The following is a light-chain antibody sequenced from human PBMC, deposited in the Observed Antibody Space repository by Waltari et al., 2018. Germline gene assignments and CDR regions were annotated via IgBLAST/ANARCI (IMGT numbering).Light chain of an antibody. J-gene: IGKJ1*01. CDR1: QSLLHSNGNNY. CDR2: LGS. V-gene: IGKV2-28*01. CDR3: MQSLQALWT. Sequence: DIVMTQFPVSMPVPTGAPASISCRSSQSLLHSNGNNYLDCYLQKPGQSPQLLIYLGSNRASGVPDRFSGSGSGTDFTLKISRVEAEDVGVYYCMQSLQALWTFGPGTKVEFK.